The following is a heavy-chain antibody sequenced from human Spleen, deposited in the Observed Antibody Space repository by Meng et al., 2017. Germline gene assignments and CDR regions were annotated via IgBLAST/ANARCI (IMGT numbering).Heavy chain of an antibody. CDR2: IDYSRST. CDR1: GGSVSSGSYY. CDR3: SGGPWELDY. V-gene: IGHV4-61*01. D-gene: IGHD1-26*01. J-gene: IGHJ4*02. Sequence: GSLRLSCTVSGGSVSSGSYYWSWIRQPPGKGLEWIGYIDYSRSTNYYPSLKSRVTMSVDTSKNQFSLKLSSVTAADTAVYYCSGGPWELDYWGQGNLVTVSS.